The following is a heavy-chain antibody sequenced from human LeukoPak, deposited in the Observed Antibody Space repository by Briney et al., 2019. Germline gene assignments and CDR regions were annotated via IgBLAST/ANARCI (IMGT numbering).Heavy chain of an antibody. Sequence: PSETLSLTCTVSGGPINSYYWRWIRQPPGKGLEWIGYIYYSGSTNYNPSLKSRVTISVDTSKNQFSLKLSSVTAADTAVYYCARESLYGDYSYFDYWGQGTLVTVSS. D-gene: IGHD4-17*01. CDR2: IYYSGST. V-gene: IGHV4-59*01. CDR1: GGPINSYY. J-gene: IGHJ4*02. CDR3: ARESLYGDYSYFDY.